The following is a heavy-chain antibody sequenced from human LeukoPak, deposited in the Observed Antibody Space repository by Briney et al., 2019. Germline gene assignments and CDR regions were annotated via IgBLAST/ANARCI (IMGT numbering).Heavy chain of an antibody. CDR3: ATGPSKSYYNPKHNWFDP. CDR2: FDPEDGET. J-gene: IGHJ5*02. D-gene: IGHD3-10*01. CDR1: GYTLTELS. V-gene: IGHV1-24*01. Sequence: GASVKDSCKVSGYTLTELSMHWVRQAPRKGLECMGGFDPEDGETIYAQKFQGRVTMTEDTSTDTAYMELSSLRSEDTAVYYCATGPSKSYYNPKHNWFDPWGQGTLVTVSS.